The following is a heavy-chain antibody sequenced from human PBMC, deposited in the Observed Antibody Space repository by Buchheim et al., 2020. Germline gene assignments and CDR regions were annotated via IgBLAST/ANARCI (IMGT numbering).Heavy chain of an antibody. CDR3: ARSSYYDFWSGYYRGFDY. CDR1: GGSISSYY. J-gene: IGHJ4*02. V-gene: IGHV4-59*01. CDR2: IYYSGST. Sequence: QVQLQESGPGLVKPSETLSLTCTVSGGSISSYYWSWIRQPPGKGLEWIGYIYYSGSTNYNPSLKSRVTISVATSKNQFSLKLSSVTAADTAVYYCARSSYYDFWSGYYRGFDYWGQGTL. D-gene: IGHD3-3*01.